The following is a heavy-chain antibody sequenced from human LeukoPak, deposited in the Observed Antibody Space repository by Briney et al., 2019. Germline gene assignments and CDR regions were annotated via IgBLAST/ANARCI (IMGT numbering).Heavy chain of an antibody. CDR2: INWNGGST. CDR1: GFTFDDYG. D-gene: IGHD3-22*01. CDR3: ARRYYYDSSGYDAFDI. V-gene: IGHV3-20*04. Sequence: GGSLRLSCAASGFTFDDYGMSWVRQAPGKGLEWVSGINWNGGSTGYADSVKGRFTISRDNAKNSLYLQMNSLRAEDTALYYCARRYYYDSSGYDAFDIWGQGTMVTVYS. J-gene: IGHJ3*02.